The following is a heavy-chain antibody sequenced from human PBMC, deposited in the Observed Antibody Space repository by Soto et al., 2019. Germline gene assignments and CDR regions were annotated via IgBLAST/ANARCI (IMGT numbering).Heavy chain of an antibody. CDR3: ARDRITIFGVVTPRAMAV. D-gene: IGHD3-3*01. V-gene: IGHV3-33*01. J-gene: IGHJ6*02. Sequence: PGGSLRLSGAASRLTFSRYGMHWVRQAPGKGLEWVAVTWYDESNKYYTDSVKGRFTISRDNSKNTLYLQMNSLRAEDTAVYYCARDRITIFGVVTPRAMAVWGQGTTVTVSS. CDR2: TWYDESNK. CDR1: RLTFSRYG.